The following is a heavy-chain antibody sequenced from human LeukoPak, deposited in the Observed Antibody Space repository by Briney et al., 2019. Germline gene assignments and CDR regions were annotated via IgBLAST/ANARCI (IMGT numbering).Heavy chain of an antibody. V-gene: IGHV4-30-4*01. Sequence: PSETLSLTCTVSGGLISRIEYYWSWIRQSPVKGLEWLGHIYHTGTTLYSPHLNNRLTVSVNSSRNQFSLTLNSVTAADTAVYYCASVSVWELATHPGGSFDYWGRGILVTVSS. J-gene: IGHJ4*02. CDR3: ASVSVWELATHPGGSFDY. CDR1: GGLISRIEYY. D-gene: IGHD1-26*01. CDR2: IYHTGTT.